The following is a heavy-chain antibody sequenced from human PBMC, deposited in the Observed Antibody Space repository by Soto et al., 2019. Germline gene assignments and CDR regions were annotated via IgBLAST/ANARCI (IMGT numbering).Heavy chain of an antibody. Sequence: SVKVSCKASGGIFSSYTINWLRQAPGQGLEWLGWIIPIFGSANYAQKLQGRVTITADESTSTAYMELSSLSSEDTAVFYCARMSNTGMVTTRYYGMDVWGQGTTVTVSS. J-gene: IGHJ6*02. CDR2: IIPIFGSA. CDR3: ARMSNTGMVTTRYYGMDV. CDR1: GGIFSSYT. V-gene: IGHV1-69*13. D-gene: IGHD5-18*01.